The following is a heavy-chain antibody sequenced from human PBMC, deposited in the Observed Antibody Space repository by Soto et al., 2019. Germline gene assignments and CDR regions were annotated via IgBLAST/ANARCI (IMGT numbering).Heavy chain of an antibody. CDR3: AKGTRAYISGASDY. J-gene: IGHJ4*02. Sequence: DVQLVESGGGLVQPGGSLRVSCVGSGFTFENFAMHWVRQAPGKGLEWVSSINFKSNALGYADSVKGRFTISRDNAKNSLYLQMSSLRAEDTGFYYCAKGTRAYISGASDYWGQGTLVTVSS. V-gene: IGHV3-9*01. D-gene: IGHD1-26*01. CDR2: INFKSNAL. CDR1: GFTFENFA.